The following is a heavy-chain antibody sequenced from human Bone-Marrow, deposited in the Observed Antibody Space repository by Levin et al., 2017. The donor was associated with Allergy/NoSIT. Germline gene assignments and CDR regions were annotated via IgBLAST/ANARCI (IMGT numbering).Heavy chain of an antibody. CDR1: GYTFTRFG. V-gene: IGHV1-18*01. CDR2: INTYHGGT. D-gene: IGHD1-1*01. Sequence: ASVKVSCKASGYTFTRFGISWVRQAPGQGLEWMGWINTYHGGTNFAQSLQDRVTMTTDTSTNTAYMELRSLRSDDTAVYYCARQLSFLNYYMDVWGEGTTVTLSS. J-gene: IGHJ6*03. CDR3: ARQLSFLNYYMDV.